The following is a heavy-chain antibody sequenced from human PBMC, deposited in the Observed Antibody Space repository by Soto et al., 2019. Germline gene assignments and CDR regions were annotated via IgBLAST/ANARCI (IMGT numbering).Heavy chain of an antibody. Sequence: GGSLRLSCAASGFTFSSYAMHWVRQAPGKGLEWVAVISYDGSNKYYADSVKGRFTISRDNSKNTLYLQMNSLRAEDTAVYYCARTEAAGTTHQYYFDYWGLGTLVTVSS. J-gene: IGHJ4*02. CDR3: ARTEAAGTTHQYYFDY. V-gene: IGHV3-30-3*01. CDR1: GFTFSSYA. D-gene: IGHD6-13*01. CDR2: ISYDGSNK.